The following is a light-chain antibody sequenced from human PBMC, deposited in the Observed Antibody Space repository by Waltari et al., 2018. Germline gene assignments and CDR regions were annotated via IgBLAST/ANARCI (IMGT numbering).Light chain of an antibody. CDR3: TSYTTSDTIV. CDR2: EVS. V-gene: IGLV2-14*01. Sequence: QSALTQPASVSGSPGQSITISCTGTSSDVGGYNYVSWYQQHPGKVPKVMIDEVSNRPSGISNRFSGSKSGNTASLTISGLQAEDEADYYCTSYTTSDTIVFGTGTRVT. CDR1: SSDVGGYNY. J-gene: IGLJ1*01.